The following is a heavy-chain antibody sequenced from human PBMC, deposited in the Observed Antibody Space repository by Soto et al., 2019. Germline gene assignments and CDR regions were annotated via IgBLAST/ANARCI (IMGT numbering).Heavy chain of an antibody. D-gene: IGHD6-13*01. CDR2: INHSGST. J-gene: IGHJ6*02. V-gene: IGHV4-34*01. CDR3: ARGTPYSSSWYSGDYYYGMDV. CDR1: GGCCSGYY. Sequence: SEALSVNCVDYGGCCSGYYWSWIRQPPGKGLKWIGEINHSGSTNYNPSLKSRATISVDTSKNQVSLKLSSVTAADTAVYYCARGTPYSSSWYSGDYYYGMDVWGPGTTV.